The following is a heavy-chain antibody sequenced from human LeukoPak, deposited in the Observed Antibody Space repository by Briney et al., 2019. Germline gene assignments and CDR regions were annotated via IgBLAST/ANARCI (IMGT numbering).Heavy chain of an antibody. J-gene: IGHJ4*02. CDR3: ARGDVDTAMVLEAYFYY. Sequence: SVKVSCKASGGTFSSYAISWVRQAPGQGLEWMAGIIPIFGTANYAQKFQGRVTITADESTSTAYMELSSLRSEDTAVYYCARGDVDTAMVLEAYFYYWGQGTLVTVSS. CDR2: IIPIFGTA. CDR1: GGTFSSYA. D-gene: IGHD5-18*01. V-gene: IGHV1-69*13.